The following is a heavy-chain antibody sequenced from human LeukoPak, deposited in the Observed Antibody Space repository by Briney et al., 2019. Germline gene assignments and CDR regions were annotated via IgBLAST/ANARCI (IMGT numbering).Heavy chain of an antibody. Sequence: SETLTLTCTVSGGSISSYYWSWIGQPPGKGLEGVGYIYYSGSTNYNPSLTSRVTISVDTSKNQFSLTLSSVTAADTAVYYCAKFIVVPAGVFVTGAVDIWGQGTMVTVSS. CDR1: GGSISSYY. J-gene: IGHJ3*02. D-gene: IGHD2-2*01. CDR3: AKFIVVPAGVFVTGAVDI. CDR2: IYYSGST. V-gene: IGHV4-59*01.